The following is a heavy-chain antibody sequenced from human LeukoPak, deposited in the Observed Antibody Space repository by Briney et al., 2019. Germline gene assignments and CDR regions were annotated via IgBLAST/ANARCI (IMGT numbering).Heavy chain of an antibody. D-gene: IGHD3-10*01. CDR2: ISYDGSNK. V-gene: IGHV3-30-3*01. CDR3: ARGLHYYYYGMDV. CDR1: GIPFRSFT. Sequence: AGGSLRLSWAPWGIPFRSFTMHGVRQAPGKGLEWVAVISYDGSNKYYADSVKGRFTISRDNSKNTLYLQMNSLRAEDTAVYYCARGLHYYYYGMDVWGQGTTVTVSS. J-gene: IGHJ6*02.